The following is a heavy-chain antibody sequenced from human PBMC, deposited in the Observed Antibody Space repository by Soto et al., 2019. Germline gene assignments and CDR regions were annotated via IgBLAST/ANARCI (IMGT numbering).Heavy chain of an antibody. CDR3: AKARWELSFDY. CDR2: ISFGGDNK. Sequence: GGSLRLSCTASGFTFSSYAMHWVRQAPGKGLEWVAVISFGGDNKYYADSVKGRSTISRDNLKNTLYLQMNSLRAEDTAVYYCAKARWELSFDYWGQGTLVTVSS. J-gene: IGHJ4*02. CDR1: GFTFSSYA. D-gene: IGHD1-26*01. V-gene: IGHV3-30-3*01.